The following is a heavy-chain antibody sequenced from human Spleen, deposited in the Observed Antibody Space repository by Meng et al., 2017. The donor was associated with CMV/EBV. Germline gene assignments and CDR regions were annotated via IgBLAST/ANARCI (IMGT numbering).Heavy chain of an antibody. CDR1: GFTFSSYA. J-gene: IGHJ6*02. Sequence: GGSLRLSCAASGFTFSSYALNCVRQAPGKGLEWVAVISYDGSNKYYADSVKGRFTISRDNSKSTVYLQMNSLRAEDTAVYYCARESPEWLFAGMDVWGQGTTVTVSS. CDR3: ARESPEWLFAGMDV. D-gene: IGHD3-3*01. CDR2: ISYDGSNK. V-gene: IGHV3-30-3*01.